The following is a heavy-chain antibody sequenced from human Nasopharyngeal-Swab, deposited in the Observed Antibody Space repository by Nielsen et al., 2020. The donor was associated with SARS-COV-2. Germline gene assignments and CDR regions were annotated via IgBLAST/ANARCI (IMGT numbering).Heavy chain of an antibody. CDR2: IIPIFGTA. CDR1: GGTFSSYA. V-gene: IGHV1-69*06. CDR3: ARHYDSSGYYNYFDY. Sequence: SSVKVSCKASGGTFSSYAISWVRQAPGQGLEWMGGIIPIFGTANYAQKFQGRVTITADKSTSTAYMELSSLRSEDTAVYYCARHYDSSGYYNYFDYWGQGTLVTVSS. D-gene: IGHD3-22*01. J-gene: IGHJ4*02.